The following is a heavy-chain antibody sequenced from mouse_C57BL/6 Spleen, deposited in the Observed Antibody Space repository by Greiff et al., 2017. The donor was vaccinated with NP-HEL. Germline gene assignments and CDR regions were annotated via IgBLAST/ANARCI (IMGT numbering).Heavy chain of an antibody. J-gene: IGHJ2*01. CDR2: INPNNGGT. D-gene: IGHD1-1*01. CDR1: GYSFTDYN. CDR3: ARSLYYYGSSYDYFDY. V-gene: IGHV1-18*01. Sequence: VQLQQSGPELVKPGASVKISCKASGYSFTDYNMDWVKQSHGKSLEWIGDINPNNGGTIYNQKFKGKATLTVDKSSSTAYMELRSLTSEDTAVYYCARSLYYYGSSYDYFDYWGQGTTLTVSS.